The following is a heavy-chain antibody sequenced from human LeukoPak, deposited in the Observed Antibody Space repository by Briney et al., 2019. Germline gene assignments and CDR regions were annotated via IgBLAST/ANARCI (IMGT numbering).Heavy chain of an antibody. CDR2: IRQDGSEK. Sequence: PGGSLRLSCAASGFTFSNFGMSWVRQAPGKGLEWVAGIRQDGSEKQYVGSVRGRFTISRDNAKNVLDLQMSSLTAEETGVYYCAKAIHYSQSDYRGQRNQVTVSS. J-gene: IGHJ4*01. CDR3: AKAIHYSQSDY. V-gene: IGHV3-7*01. D-gene: IGHD2-15*01. CDR1: GFTFSNFG.